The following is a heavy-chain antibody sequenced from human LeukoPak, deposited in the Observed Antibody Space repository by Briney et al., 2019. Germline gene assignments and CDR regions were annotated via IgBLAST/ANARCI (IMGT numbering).Heavy chain of an antibody. J-gene: IGHJ4*02. D-gene: IGHD3-10*01. CDR3: ARVGYFGSGSYCPY. CDR2: INPSNGGT. Sequence: ASVKVSCKASGYTFIDYYIHWVRQAPGQGLEWMGWINPSNGGTNFAQEFQGRVTMTRDTSISTAYMELSRLTSDDTAVYYCARVGYFGSGSYCPYWGQGTLVTVSS. V-gene: IGHV1-2*02. CDR1: GYTFIDYY.